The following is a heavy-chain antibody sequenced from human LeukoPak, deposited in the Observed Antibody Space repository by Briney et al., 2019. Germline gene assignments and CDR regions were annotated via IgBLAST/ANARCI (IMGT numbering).Heavy chain of an antibody. CDR2: ISGSGNGFSI. J-gene: IGHJ4*02. D-gene: IGHD3-16*01. CDR3: VKDFGRVRGTPDS. Sequence: GGSLRLSCSASGFVFSIYTMYWVRQAPGKGPEYVSTISGSGNGFSIYYADSVKGRFTISRDDSKSILYLQMNGLRSEDTAVYYCVKDFGRVRGTPDSWGQGTLVTVSS. V-gene: IGHV3-64D*06. CDR1: GFVFSIYT.